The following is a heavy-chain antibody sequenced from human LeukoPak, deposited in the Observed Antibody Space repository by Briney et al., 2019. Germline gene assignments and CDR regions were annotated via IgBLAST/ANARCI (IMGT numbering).Heavy chain of an antibody. CDR3: ARDNDILTGDWFDP. V-gene: IGHV1-2*06. CDR2: INPSGGST. J-gene: IGHJ5*02. D-gene: IGHD3-9*01. CDR1: GYTLTSYY. Sequence: ASVNVSCKASGYTLTSYYMLWVRQAPGQGLEWMGLINPSGGSTNYAQKFQDRVTMTRATSISTAYIELSRLRSDDTAVYYCARDNDILTGDWFDPWGQGTLVTVSS.